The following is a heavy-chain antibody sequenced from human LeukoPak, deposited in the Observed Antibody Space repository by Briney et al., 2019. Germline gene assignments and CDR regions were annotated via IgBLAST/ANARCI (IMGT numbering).Heavy chain of an antibody. CDR3: ARGHYSMDV. D-gene: IGHD2-2*02. V-gene: IGHV3-7*03. J-gene: IGHJ6*02. CDR2: IDQDGSEK. Sequence: GGSLRLSCAASGFILSNSWMTWVRQTPKKGLEWVANIDQDGSEKNSVDSVKGRFTISRDNAKNSLYLQMNSLRAEDTAVYYCARGHYSMDVWGQGTTVTVPS. CDR1: GFILSNSW.